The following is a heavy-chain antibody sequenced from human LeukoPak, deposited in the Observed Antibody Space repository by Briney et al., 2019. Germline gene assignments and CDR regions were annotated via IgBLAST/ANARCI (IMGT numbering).Heavy chain of an antibody. CDR2: IYYSGST. Sequence: SETLSLTCTASGGSISSSSYYWSWIRQPPGKGLEWIGYIYYSGSTNYNPSLKSRVTISVDTSKNQFSLKLSSVTAADTAVYYCAREGSSSRWTFDPWGQGTLVTVSS. D-gene: IGHD6-13*01. CDR1: GGSISSSSYY. CDR3: AREGSSSRWTFDP. J-gene: IGHJ5*02. V-gene: IGHV4-61*01.